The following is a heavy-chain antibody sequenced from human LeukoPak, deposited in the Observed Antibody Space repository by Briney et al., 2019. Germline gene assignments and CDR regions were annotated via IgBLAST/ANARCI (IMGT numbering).Heavy chain of an antibody. J-gene: IGHJ4*02. CDR2: INPNSGGT. Sequence: ASVKVSCKASGYTFTGYYMHWVRQAPGQGLEWMGWINPNSGGTNYAQKFQGRVTMTRDTSISTAYMELSRLRSDDTAVYYCARDHDASVTYGYWGQGTLVTVSS. V-gene: IGHV1-2*02. CDR3: ARDHDASVTYGY. CDR1: GYTFTGYY. D-gene: IGHD4-17*01.